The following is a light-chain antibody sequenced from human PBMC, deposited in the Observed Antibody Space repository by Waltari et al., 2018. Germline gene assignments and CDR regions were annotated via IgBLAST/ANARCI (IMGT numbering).Light chain of an antibody. CDR3: LQDYNYPWT. CDR2: AAS. V-gene: IGKV1-6*01. CDR1: QGIRYD. Sequence: AIQMTQSTSSLSASVGDKVTITCRASQGIRYDLGWYQQKPGKAPKLLIYAASSLQSGVPSRFSGGGAGTEFTLTISSLQPEDFATYYCLQDYNYPWTFGQGTKVEIK. J-gene: IGKJ1*01.